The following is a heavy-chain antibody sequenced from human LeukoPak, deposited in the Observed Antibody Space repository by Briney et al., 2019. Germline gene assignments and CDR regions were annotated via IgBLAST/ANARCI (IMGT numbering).Heavy chain of an antibody. J-gene: IGHJ6*03. Sequence: ASVKVSCTASGYTFTGYYMHWVRQAPGQGLEWMGWINPNSGGTNYAQKFQGRVIMTRDTSISTAYMELSRLRSDDTAVYYCARDLMSPYSSSWYYYYYYYMDVWGKGTTVTVSS. CDR1: GYTFTGYY. CDR2: INPNSGGT. D-gene: IGHD6-13*01. V-gene: IGHV1-2*02. CDR3: ARDLMSPYSSSWYYYYYYYMDV.